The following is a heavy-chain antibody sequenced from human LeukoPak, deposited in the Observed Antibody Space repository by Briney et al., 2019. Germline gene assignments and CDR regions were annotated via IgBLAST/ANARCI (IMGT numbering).Heavy chain of an antibody. Sequence: PSETLSLTCAVYGGSFSGYYWSWIRQPPGKGLEWIGEINHSGSTNYNPSLKSRVTISVDTSKNQFSLKLSSVTAADTAVYYCARRGGSPAYYYYYMDVWGKGTTVTVSS. CDR3: ARRGGSPAYYYYYMDV. CDR1: GGSFSGYY. D-gene: IGHD1-26*01. J-gene: IGHJ6*03. V-gene: IGHV4-34*01. CDR2: INHSGST.